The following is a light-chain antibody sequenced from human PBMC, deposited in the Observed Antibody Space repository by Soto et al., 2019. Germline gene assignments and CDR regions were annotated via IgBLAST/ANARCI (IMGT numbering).Light chain of an antibody. V-gene: IGKV1-27*01. CDR3: QKYNSAPRT. CDR1: QGISNY. CDR2: AAS. Sequence: DIQMTPSPSSLSASVGDRVTITCRASQGISNYLAWYQQKPGKVPKLLIYAASTLQSGVPSRFSGSESGTDFTLTISSLQPEDVATYYCQKYNSAPRTFGQGTKVEIK. J-gene: IGKJ1*01.